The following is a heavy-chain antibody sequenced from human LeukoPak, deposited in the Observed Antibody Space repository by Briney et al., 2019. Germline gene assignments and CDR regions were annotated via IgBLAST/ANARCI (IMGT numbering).Heavy chain of an antibody. V-gene: IGHV4-59*01. CDR2: IYYSGST. J-gene: IGHJ4*02. D-gene: IGHD3/OR15-3a*01. CDR1: GGSISSDY. CDR3: ARQTGSGLFILP. Sequence: PSETLSLTCTVSGGSISSDYWSWIRQPPGKGLEWIGYIYYSGSTNYNPSLKSRVTISVDTSKNQFSLKLSSVTAADTAVYYCARQTGSGLFILPGGQGTLVTVSS.